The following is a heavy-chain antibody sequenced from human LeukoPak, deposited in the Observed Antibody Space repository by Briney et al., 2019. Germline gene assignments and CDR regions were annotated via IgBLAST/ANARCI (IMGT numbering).Heavy chain of an antibody. J-gene: IGHJ4*02. Sequence: GASVKVSCKASGYTFTGYYIHWVRQAPGQGLEWMEWINPNSGGTNYAQKFQGRVTMTRDTSISTAYMELSRLRSDDTAVYYCARDYFTANDYWGQGTLVTVSS. CDR3: ARDYFTANDY. CDR2: INPNSGGT. CDR1: GYTFTGYY. V-gene: IGHV1-2*02. D-gene: IGHD2-21*02.